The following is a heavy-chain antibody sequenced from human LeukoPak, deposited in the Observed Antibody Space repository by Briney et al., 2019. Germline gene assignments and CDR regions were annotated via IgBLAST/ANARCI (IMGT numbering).Heavy chain of an antibody. D-gene: IGHD3-3*01. V-gene: IGHV3-7*03. CDR3: AKSGGGYDQIIDY. Sequence: GGSLRLSCAASGFTVSSNYMSWVRQAPGKGLEWVANVKQDGSEATYVDSVKGRFTISRDNAKKSLYLQMNSLRAEDTAVYYCAKSGGGYDQIIDYWGLGTLVTVSS. CDR2: VKQDGSEA. CDR1: GFTVSSNY. J-gene: IGHJ4*02.